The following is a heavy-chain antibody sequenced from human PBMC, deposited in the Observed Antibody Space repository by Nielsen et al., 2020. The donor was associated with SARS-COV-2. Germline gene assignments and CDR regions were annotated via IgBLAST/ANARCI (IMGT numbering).Heavy chain of an antibody. D-gene: IGHD2-2*01. V-gene: IGHV3-66*01. J-gene: IGHJ6*02. Sequence: GESLKISCAASGFTVSSNYMSWVRQAPGKGLEWVSVIYSGGSTYYADSVKGRFTTSRDNSKNTLYLQMNSLRAEDTAVYYCAKDGVEYCSSTSCWAYGMDVWGQGTTVTVSS. CDR1: GFTVSSNY. CDR3: AKDGVEYCSSTSCWAYGMDV. CDR2: IYSGGST.